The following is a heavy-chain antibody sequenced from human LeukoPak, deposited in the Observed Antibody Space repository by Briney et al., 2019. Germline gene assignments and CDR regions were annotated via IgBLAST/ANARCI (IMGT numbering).Heavy chain of an antibody. Sequence: SETLSLTCTVSDGSISSSSYYWGWIRQPPGKGLEWIGSIYYSGSTYYNPSLKSRVTISVDTSKNQFSLKLSSVTAADTAVYYCARRKATGLYYYYYMDVWGKGTTVTVSS. CDR3: ARRKATGLYYYYYMDV. CDR2: IYYSGST. V-gene: IGHV4-39*01. D-gene: IGHD1-1*01. CDR1: DGSISSSSYY. J-gene: IGHJ6*03.